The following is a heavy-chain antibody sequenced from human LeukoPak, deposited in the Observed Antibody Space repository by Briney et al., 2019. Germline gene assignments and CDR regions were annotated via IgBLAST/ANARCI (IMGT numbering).Heavy chain of an antibody. CDR3: ARRRYYDSTGLLD. D-gene: IGHD3-22*01. CDR1: GDSISSSSYY. Sequence: SETLSLTCTVSGDSISSSSYYWGWVRQPPGKGLEWIADIYYSGSSYYSPSLKSRVTISLDTSKNQFSLKLRSVTAADTAVYFCARRRYYDSTGLLDWGQGTLVSVSS. V-gene: IGHV4-39*01. CDR2: IYYSGSS. J-gene: IGHJ1*01.